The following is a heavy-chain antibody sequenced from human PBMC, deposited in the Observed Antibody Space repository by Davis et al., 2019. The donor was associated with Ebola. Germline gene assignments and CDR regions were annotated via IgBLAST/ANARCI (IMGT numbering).Heavy chain of an antibody. CDR1: GYNFTAYY. V-gene: IGHV1-2*06. J-gene: IGHJ4*02. D-gene: IGHD6-19*01. Sequence: ASVKVSCKTSGYNFTAYYLHWVRQAPGQGLEWMGRINPNSGDTNYAQKFQGRVTMARDTSINTAYIELSGLRSDDTAVYFCTRAALAVAGLIEYWGQGTLVTVSS. CDR2: INPNSGDT. CDR3: TRAALAVAGLIEY.